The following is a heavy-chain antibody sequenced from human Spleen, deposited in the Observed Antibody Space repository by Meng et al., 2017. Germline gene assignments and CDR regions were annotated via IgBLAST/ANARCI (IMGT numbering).Heavy chain of an antibody. Sequence: QHQQCVAGRLKPSETRSLSCVVSGGSFRNYYWSWIRQPPGKGLEWIGEINHSGSTNYNPSLESRATISVDTSQNNLSLKLSSVTAADSAVYYCARGPTTMAHDFDYWGQGTLVTVSS. CDR3: ARGPTTMAHDFDY. D-gene: IGHD4-11*01. CDR1: GGSFRNYY. J-gene: IGHJ4*02. CDR2: INHSGST. V-gene: IGHV4-34*01.